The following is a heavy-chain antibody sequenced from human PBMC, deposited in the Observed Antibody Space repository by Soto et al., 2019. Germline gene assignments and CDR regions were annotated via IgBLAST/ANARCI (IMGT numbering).Heavy chain of an antibody. CDR1: GGSIRSGGYY. V-gene: IGHV4-31*03. J-gene: IGHJ4*02. CDR2: IYYSGSA. Sequence: QVQLQESGPGLVKPSQTLSLTCTVSGGSIRSGGYYWSWIRQHPGKGLEWFGYIYYSGSAYYNPSLKSRVSMSVDTSKNQFSLKLSAVTAADTAVYYCAREEGVRAVAGIGSWGQGTLVTVSS. CDR3: AREEGVRAVAGIGS. D-gene: IGHD6-19*01.